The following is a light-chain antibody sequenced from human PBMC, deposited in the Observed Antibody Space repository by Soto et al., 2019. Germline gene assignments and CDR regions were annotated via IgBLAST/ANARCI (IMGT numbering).Light chain of an antibody. V-gene: IGKV1-9*01. CDR1: EGITTY. J-gene: IGKJ4*01. Sequence: IELTQSPPFLSASVGDRVTITCRADEGITTYLAWYQQQPGKAPKVLIYGASTLQNGVPPRFSGSGSGTELTITISSLQPEDFATYYCQQVKSFPLTFGGGTKVEVK. CDR2: GAS. CDR3: QQVKSFPLT.